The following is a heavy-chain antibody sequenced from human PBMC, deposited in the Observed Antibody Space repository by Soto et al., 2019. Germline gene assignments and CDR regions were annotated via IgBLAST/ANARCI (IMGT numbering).Heavy chain of an antibody. J-gene: IGHJ4*02. CDR1: GGSISSSSYY. D-gene: IGHD1-26*01. V-gene: IGHV4-39*01. CDR2: IYYSGST. CDR3: ARQEVSGSFDY. Sequence: QLQLQASGPGLVKPSETLSLTCTVSGGSISSSSYYWGWIRQPTGKGLEWIGSIYYSGSTYYNPSLKSRVTIYVETSKNQGSLKLSAVTDADTAVYYCARQEVSGSFDYRGQGTLVTVSS.